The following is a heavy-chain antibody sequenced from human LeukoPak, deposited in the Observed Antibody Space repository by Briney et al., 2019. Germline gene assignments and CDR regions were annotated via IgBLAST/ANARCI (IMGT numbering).Heavy chain of an antibody. D-gene: IGHD3-10*01. CDR1: GHSFCNYG. J-gene: IGHJ6*02. Sequence: ASVKVSCKASGHSFCNYGFSWVRQAPGQGLEWMGRISAHNGNINYAQKFQGRLTMTTDTSTTTAYMELRSLRSDDTAVYYCAREVVNYHGSGSFSPRQDYYGMDVWGQGTTVIVSS. CDR3: AREVVNYHGSGSFSPRQDYYGMDV. V-gene: IGHV1-18*01. CDR2: ISAHNGNI.